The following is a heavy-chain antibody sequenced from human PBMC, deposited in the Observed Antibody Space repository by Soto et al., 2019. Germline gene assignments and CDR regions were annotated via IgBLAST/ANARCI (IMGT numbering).Heavy chain of an antibody. CDR3: ASIITMVRGVIDY. J-gene: IGHJ4*02. CDR1: GGSFSGYY. D-gene: IGHD3-10*01. CDR2: INHSGST. V-gene: IGHV4-34*01. Sequence: SETLSLTCAVYGGSFSGYYWSWIRQPPGKGLEWIGEINHSGSTNYNPSLKSRVTISVDTSKNQFSLKLSSVTAADTAVYYCASIITMVRGVIDYWGQGTLVTVSS.